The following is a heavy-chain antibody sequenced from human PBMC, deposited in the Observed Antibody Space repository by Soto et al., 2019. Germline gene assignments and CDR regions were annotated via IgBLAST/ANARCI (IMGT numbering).Heavy chain of an antibody. CDR1: GGTFSSYA. J-gene: IGHJ5*02. CDR2: IIPIFGTA. D-gene: IGHD2-15*01. CDR3: AGNLGSHINWFDP. Sequence: GASVKVSCKASGGTFSSYAISWVRQAPGQGLEWMGGIIPIFGTANYAQKFQGRVTITADESTSTAYMELSSLRSEDTAVYYCAGNLGSHINWFDPWGQGTLVTVSS. V-gene: IGHV1-69*13.